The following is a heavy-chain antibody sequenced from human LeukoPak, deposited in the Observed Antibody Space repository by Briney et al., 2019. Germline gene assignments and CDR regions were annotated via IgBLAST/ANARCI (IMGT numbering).Heavy chain of an antibody. J-gene: IGHJ4*02. CDR1: GFTFSTYG. D-gene: IGHD6-13*01. CDR3: LAAAGTVY. V-gene: IGHV3-30*03. CDR2: ISYDGSKK. Sequence: TGGSLRLSCEASGFTFSTYGMHWVRQAPGKGPEWVAVISYDGSKKYYADSVKGRFTISRDNSKNTVYLQSNNLRAEDTAVYYCLAAAGTVYWGQGTLVTVSS.